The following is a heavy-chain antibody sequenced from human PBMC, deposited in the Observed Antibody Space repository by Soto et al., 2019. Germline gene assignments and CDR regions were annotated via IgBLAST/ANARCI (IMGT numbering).Heavy chain of an antibody. CDR1: GGSISSYY. J-gene: IGHJ4*02. CDR2: IYYSGST. D-gene: IGHD3-3*01. Sequence: LSLTCTVSGGSISSYYCSWIRQPPGKGLEWIGYIYYSGSTNYDPSLKSRVTISVDTSKNQFSLKLSSVTAADTAVYYCARLTHDFWSGYYINWGQGTLVTVSS. CDR3: ARLTHDFWSGYYIN. V-gene: IGHV4-59*08.